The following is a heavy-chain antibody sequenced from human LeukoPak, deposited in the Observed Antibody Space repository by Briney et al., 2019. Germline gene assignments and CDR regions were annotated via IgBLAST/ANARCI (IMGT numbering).Heavy chain of an antibody. CDR2: ISGSGGST. J-gene: IGHJ4*02. D-gene: IGHD3-3*01. CDR1: GFTFSSYA. CDR3: AKAFRYYDFWSGYDY. V-gene: IGHV3-23*01. Sequence: VGSLRLSCAASGFTFSSYAMSWVRQAPGKGLEWVSAISGSGGSTYYADSVKGRFTISRDNSKNTLYLQMNSLRAEDTAVYYCAKAFRYYDFWSGYDYWGQGTLVTVSS.